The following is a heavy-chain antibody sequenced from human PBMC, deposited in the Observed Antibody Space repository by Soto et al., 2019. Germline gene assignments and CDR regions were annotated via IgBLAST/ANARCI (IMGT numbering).Heavy chain of an antibody. CDR2: IYWNDDK. Sequence: QITLKESGPTLVKPTQTLTLTCTFSGFSLNTNGVAVGWIRRPPRKALEWLGFIYWNDDKRYSPSVDSRLTLTKDTSKNEVVLTMTNMDPADTATYYCARGKYYYHSSDGKNWLDPWGQGTLVTVSS. D-gene: IGHD3-22*01. CDR3: ARGKYYYHSSDGKNWLDP. CDR1: GFSLNTNGVA. V-gene: IGHV2-5*01. J-gene: IGHJ5*02.